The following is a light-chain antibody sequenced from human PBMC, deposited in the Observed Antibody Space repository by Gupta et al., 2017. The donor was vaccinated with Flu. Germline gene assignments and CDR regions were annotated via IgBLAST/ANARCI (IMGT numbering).Light chain of an antibody. J-gene: IGKJ5*01. CDR1: QSLLHSTGHNY. CDR2: LGS. Sequence: IVMTQSPLSLSVTPGEPASISCRSSQSLLHSTGHNYLDWYLQKPGQSPQLLIYLGSNRASGVPDRFSGSGSGTDFRLKISRVEAEDVGVYYCMQALQTPITFGQGTRLEIK. V-gene: IGKV2-28*01. CDR3: MQALQTPIT.